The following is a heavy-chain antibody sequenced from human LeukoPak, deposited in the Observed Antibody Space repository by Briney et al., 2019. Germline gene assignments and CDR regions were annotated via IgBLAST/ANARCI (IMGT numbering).Heavy chain of an antibody. Sequence: ASVKVSCKASGYTFTSYAMHWVRQAPGQRLEWMGWINAGNGNTKYSQKFQGRVTITRDTSASTAYMELSSLRSEDTAVYYCARVEMATSYFDYWGQGTLVTVSS. J-gene: IGHJ4*02. V-gene: IGHV1-3*01. CDR3: ARVEMATSYFDY. D-gene: IGHD5-24*01. CDR2: INAGNGNT. CDR1: GYTFTSYA.